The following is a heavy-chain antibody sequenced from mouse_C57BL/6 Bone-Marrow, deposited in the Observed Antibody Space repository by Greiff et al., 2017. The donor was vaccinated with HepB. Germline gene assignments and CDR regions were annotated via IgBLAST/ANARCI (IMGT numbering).Heavy chain of an antibody. CDR2: IYPRSGNT. D-gene: IGHD2-5*01. CDR1: GYTFTSYG. V-gene: IGHV1-81*01. CDR3: ARRDSNLAWFAY. J-gene: IGHJ3*01. Sequence: QVQLQQSGAELARPGASVKLSCKASGYTFTSYGISWVKQRTGQGLEWIGEIYPRSGNTYYNEKFKGKATLTADKSSSTAYMELRSLTSEDSAVYFCARRDSNLAWFAYWGQGTLVTVSA.